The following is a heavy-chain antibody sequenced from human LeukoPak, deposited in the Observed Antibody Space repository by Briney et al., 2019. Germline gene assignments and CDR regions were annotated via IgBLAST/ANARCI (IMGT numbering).Heavy chain of an antibody. V-gene: IGHV3-23*01. CDR3: VKDYDKSGYHPGPFDF. CDR1: GFTLDSYA. J-gene: IGHJ4*02. D-gene: IGHD3-22*01. Sequence: GGSLRLSCAVSGFTLDSYAVSWVRQVPGKGLEWVSGISGTGTYIFYADSVKGRFTISRDTSKNTVYLQMNSLRAEDTAIYYCVKDYDKSGYHPGPFDFWGQGTLVTVSS. CDR2: ISGTGTYI.